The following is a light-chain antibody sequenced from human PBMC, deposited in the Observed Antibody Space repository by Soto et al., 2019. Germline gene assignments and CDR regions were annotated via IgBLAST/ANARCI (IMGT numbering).Light chain of an antibody. J-gene: IGLJ1*01. V-gene: IGLV1-51*01. Sequence: VLTQPPSVSAAPGQQVTISCSRSSSNIGNDYVSWYQQLPGTAPKLLIYDNNKRAAGIPDRFSGSESGTSATLGITGLQTGDEADYYCGRWDSRLSTYVFGTGTKVTVL. CDR2: DNN. CDR3: GRWDSRLSTYV. CDR1: SSNIGNDY.